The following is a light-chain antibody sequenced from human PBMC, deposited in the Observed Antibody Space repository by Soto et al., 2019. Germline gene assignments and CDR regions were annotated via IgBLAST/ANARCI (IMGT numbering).Light chain of an antibody. Sequence: ENVLTQPPGTLTLSPGERATLSCRASQTVSSSYLAWYQQKPGQAPRLLIYGASSRATGIPDRFSGSGSGTDFSLTISRLEPEDFAVYYCQHYGSSPKTFGQGTKVDI. CDR3: QHYGSSPKT. J-gene: IGKJ1*01. CDR2: GAS. CDR1: QTVSSSY. V-gene: IGKV3-20*01.